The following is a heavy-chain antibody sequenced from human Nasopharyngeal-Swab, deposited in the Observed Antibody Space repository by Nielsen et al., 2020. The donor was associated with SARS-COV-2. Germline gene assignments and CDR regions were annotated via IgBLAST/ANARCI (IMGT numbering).Heavy chain of an antibody. V-gene: IGHV3-30*18. CDR1: GFTFSSYG. CDR2: ISYDGSNK. CDR3: AKDGGAAAGTRWLDP. D-gene: IGHD6-13*01. Sequence: GESLKISCAASGFTFSSYGMHWVRQAPGKGLEWVAVISYDGSNKYYADSVKGRFTISRDNSKNTLYLQMNSLRAEDTAVYYCAKDGGAAAGTRWLDPWGQGTLVTVSS. J-gene: IGHJ5*02.